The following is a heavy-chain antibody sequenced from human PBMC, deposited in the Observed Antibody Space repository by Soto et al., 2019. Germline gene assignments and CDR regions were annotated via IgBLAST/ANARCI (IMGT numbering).Heavy chain of an antibody. J-gene: IGHJ6*02. CDR2: IKQDGSEK. CDR1: GFTFSSYG. V-gene: IGHV3-7*05. D-gene: IGHD2-15*01. CDR3: ARDSGYCSGGSCYSYGMDV. Sequence: PGGSLRLSCAASGFTFSSYGMHWVRQAPGKGIEWVANIKQDGSEKYYVDSVKGRFTISRDNAKNSLYLQMNSLRAEDTAVYYCARDSGYCSGGSCYSYGMDVWGQGTTVTVSS.